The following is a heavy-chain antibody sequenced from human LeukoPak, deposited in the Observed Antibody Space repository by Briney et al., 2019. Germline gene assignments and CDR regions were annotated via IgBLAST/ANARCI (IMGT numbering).Heavy chain of an antibody. V-gene: IGHV4-39*01. CDR1: GGSISSSSYY. Sequence: SETLSLTCTVSGGSISSSSYYWGWSRQPPGKGLEWIGSIYYSGSTYYNPSLKSRVTISVDTSKNQFSLKLSSVTAADTAVYYCGSSSVVAATGFDPWGQGTLVTVSS. D-gene: IGHD2-15*01. CDR2: IYYSGST. CDR3: GSSSVVAATGFDP. J-gene: IGHJ5*02.